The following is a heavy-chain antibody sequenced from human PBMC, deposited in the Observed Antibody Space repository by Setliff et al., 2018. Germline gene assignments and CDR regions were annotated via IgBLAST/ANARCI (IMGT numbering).Heavy chain of an antibody. D-gene: IGHD6-13*01. CDR2: IHYSGSP. CDR1: GGSISSSSYY. J-gene: IGHJ3*02. CDR3: ARTMYSSSWYGAFDI. V-gene: IGHV4-61*05. Sequence: EPLSLTCTVSGGSISSSSYYWGWIRQPPGKGLEWIGYIHYSGSPNYHPSLKSRVSTSVDTSRNQISLKLSSVTAADTAVYYCARTMYSSSWYGAFDIWGQGTMVTVS.